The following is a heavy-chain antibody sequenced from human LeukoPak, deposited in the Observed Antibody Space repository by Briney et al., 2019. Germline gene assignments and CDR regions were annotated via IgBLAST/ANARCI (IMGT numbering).Heavy chain of an antibody. CDR3: ARITGYCTNGVCYPDY. Sequence: PGGSLRLSCAASGFTFSSYSMNWVRQAPGKGLEWVSSISSSSSYIYYADSVKGRFTISRDNAKNSLYLQMNSLRAEDTAVYYCARITGYCTNGVCYPDYWGQGTLVTVSS. CDR2: ISSSSSYI. V-gene: IGHV3-21*01. J-gene: IGHJ4*02. CDR1: GFTFSSYS. D-gene: IGHD2-8*01.